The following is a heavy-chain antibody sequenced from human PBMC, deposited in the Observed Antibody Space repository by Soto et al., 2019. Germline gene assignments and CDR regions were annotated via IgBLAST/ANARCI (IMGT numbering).Heavy chain of an antibody. V-gene: IGHV4-59*01. Sequence: SETLSLTCTVSGGSISSYYWSWIRQPPGKGLEWIGYIYYSGSTNYNPSLKSRVTISVDTSKNQFSLKLSSVTAADTAVYYCARVLDYYDSSGYVWSFDYWGQGTLVTVSS. CDR3: ARVLDYYDSSGYVWSFDY. D-gene: IGHD3-22*01. CDR2: IYYSGST. J-gene: IGHJ4*02. CDR1: GGSISSYY.